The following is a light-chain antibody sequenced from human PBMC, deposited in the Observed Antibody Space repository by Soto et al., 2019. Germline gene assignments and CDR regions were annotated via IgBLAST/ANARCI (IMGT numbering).Light chain of an antibody. CDR3: QQYNNWWT. J-gene: IGKJ1*01. CDR2: GAS. Sequence: EIVLTQSPGILSLSPGERATLSCRASQYVGSSLAWYQQKPGQAPRLLIYGASTRATGIPARFSGSGSGTEFTLTISSLQSEDFAVYYCQQYNNWWTFGQGTKVDIK. CDR1: QYVGSS. V-gene: IGKV3-15*01.